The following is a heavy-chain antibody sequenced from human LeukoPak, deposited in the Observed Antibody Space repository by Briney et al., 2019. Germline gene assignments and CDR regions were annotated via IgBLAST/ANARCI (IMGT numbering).Heavy chain of an antibody. Sequence: GGSLRLSCAASGFTFSSYAMHWVRQAPGEGLEWVAVISYDGSNKYYADSVKGRFTISRDNSKNTLYLQMNSLRAEDTAVYYCARDSGGYYGSGGYNWFDPWGQGTLVTVSS. V-gene: IGHV3-30-3*01. J-gene: IGHJ5*02. CDR3: ARDSGGYYGSGGYNWFDP. CDR2: ISYDGSNK. CDR1: GFTFSSYA. D-gene: IGHD3-10*01.